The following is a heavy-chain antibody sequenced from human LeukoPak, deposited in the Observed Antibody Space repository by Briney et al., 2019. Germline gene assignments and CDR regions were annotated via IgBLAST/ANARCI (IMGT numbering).Heavy chain of an antibody. CDR2: MSYSGNT. CDR1: GGSISSGNYY. J-gene: IGHJ4*02. V-gene: IGHV4-31*03. Sequence: SETLSLTCTVSGGSISSGNYYWTWIRQHPGKGLEWIAYMSYSGNTYYNPSLKSRATISIDTSKNQFSLKLSSVTAADTAIYYCARDNSGLDYWGQGTLVTVSS. CDR3: ARDNSGLDY. D-gene: IGHD3-10*01.